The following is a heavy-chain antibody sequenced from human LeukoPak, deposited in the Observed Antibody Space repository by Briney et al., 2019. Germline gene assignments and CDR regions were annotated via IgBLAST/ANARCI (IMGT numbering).Heavy chain of an antibody. CDR3: AKEGTPQVSTWYDL. CDR2: ISYEGGTQ. V-gene: IGHV3-30*18. Sequence: GMSLRLSCAASGVTLSPYGMHWVRQAPGKGLEWVAGISYEGGTQHYAASVKGRFIISRDNPRNTLSLQMNILRTEDTAVYYCAKEGTPQVSTWYDLWGQGTQVIVSS. J-gene: IGHJ5*02. CDR1: GVTLSPYG. D-gene: IGHD3-10*01.